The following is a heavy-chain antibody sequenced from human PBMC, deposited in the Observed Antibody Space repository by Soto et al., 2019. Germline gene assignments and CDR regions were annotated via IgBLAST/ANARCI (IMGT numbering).Heavy chain of an antibody. D-gene: IGHD2-2*01. CDR1: GGSISSYY. Sequence: SETLSLTCTVSGGSISSYYWSWIRQPPGKGLEWIGYIYHSGSTYYNPSLKSRVTISVDRSKNQFSLKLSSVTAADTAVYYCARAVGYCISTSCRNWFDPWGQGTLVTVSS. V-gene: IGHV4-59*12. J-gene: IGHJ5*02. CDR3: ARAVGYCISTSCRNWFDP. CDR2: IYHSGST.